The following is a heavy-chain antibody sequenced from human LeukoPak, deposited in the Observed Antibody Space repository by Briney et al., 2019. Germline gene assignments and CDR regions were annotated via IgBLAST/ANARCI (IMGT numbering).Heavy chain of an antibody. Sequence: PSETLSLTCTVSGGSISSSSYYWGWIRQPPGKGLEWIGSIYYSGSTYYNPSLKGRVTISVDTSKNQFSLKLSSVTAADTAVYYCARHVGITTMIVVYWYFDLWGRGTLVTVSS. D-gene: IGHD3-22*01. CDR2: IYYSGST. J-gene: IGHJ2*01. CDR1: GGSISSSSYY. V-gene: IGHV4-39*01. CDR3: ARHVGITTMIVVYWYFDL.